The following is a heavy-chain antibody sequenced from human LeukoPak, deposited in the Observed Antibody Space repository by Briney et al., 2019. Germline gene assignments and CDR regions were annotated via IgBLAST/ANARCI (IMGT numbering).Heavy chain of an antibody. V-gene: IGHV3-30*04. CDR1: GFTFSSYA. CDR3: ARDLGYGDYLDYFDY. CDR2: ISYDGSNK. J-gene: IGHJ4*02. Sequence: GGSLRLSCAASGFTFSSYAMHWVPQAPGKGLEWVAVISYDGSNKYYADSVKGRFTISRDNSKNTLYLQMNSLRAEDTAAYYCARDLGYGDYLDYFDYWGQGTLVTVSS. D-gene: IGHD4-17*01.